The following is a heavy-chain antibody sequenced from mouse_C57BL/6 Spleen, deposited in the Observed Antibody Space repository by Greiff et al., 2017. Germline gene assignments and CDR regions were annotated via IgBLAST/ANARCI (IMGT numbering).Heavy chain of an antibody. CDR1: GYTFTDYY. J-gene: IGHJ2*01. V-gene: IGHV1-77*01. Sequence: VQLQQSGAELVKPGASVKISCKASGYTFTDYYINWVKQRPGQGLEWIGKLGPGSGSTYYNEKFKGKATLTADKSSSTAYMQLSSLTSEDSAVYFCARCYDGYYRYYFDYWGQGTTLTVSS. CDR2: LGPGSGST. CDR3: ARCYDGYYRYYFDY. D-gene: IGHD2-3*01.